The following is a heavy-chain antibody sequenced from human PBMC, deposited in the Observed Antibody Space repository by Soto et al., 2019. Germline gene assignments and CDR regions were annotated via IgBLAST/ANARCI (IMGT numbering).Heavy chain of an antibody. CDR2: ISGSGGST. CDR1: GFTFSSYA. CDR3: AKDQWEQWLVLEEGLKDY. D-gene: IGHD6-19*01. V-gene: IGHV3-23*01. Sequence: GGSLRLSCAASGFTFSSYAMSWVRQAPGKGLEWVSAISGSGGSTYYADSVKGRFTISRDNSKNTLYLQMNSLRAEDTAVYYCAKDQWEQWLVLEEGLKDYWGQGTLVTVSS. J-gene: IGHJ4*02.